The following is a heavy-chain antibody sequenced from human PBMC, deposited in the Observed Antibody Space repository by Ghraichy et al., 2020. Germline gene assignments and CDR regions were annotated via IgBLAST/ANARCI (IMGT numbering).Heavy chain of an antibody. D-gene: IGHD5-18*01. V-gene: IGHV4-34*01. CDR2: INHSGST. J-gene: IGHJ6*02. Sequence: SETLSLTCAVYGGSFSGYYWSWIRQPPGKGLEWIGEINHSGSTNYNPSLKNRVTISVDTSKNQFYLKLSSVTAADTAVYYCARVRYSYGYYYYYGMDVWGQGTTVTVSS. CDR3: ARVRYSYGYYYYYGMDV. CDR1: GGSFSGYY.